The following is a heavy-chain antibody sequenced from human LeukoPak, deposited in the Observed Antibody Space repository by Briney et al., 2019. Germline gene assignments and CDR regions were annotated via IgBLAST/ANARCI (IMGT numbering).Heavy chain of an antibody. CDR3: ASDPSPPFGYYYYYIDV. V-gene: IGHV4-4*07. D-gene: IGHD3-10*01. CDR2: IYTSGST. CDR1: GGSISSYY. Sequence: SETLTLTCTVSGGSISSYYWSWIRQPAGKGLEWIGRIYTSGSTNYNPSLKSRVTMSVDTSKNQFSLKLSSVTAADTAVYYCASDPSPPFGYYYYYIDVWGKGTTVTVSS. J-gene: IGHJ6*03.